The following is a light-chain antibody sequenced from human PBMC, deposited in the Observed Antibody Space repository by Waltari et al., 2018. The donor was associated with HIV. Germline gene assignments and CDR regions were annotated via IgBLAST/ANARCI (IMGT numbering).Light chain of an antibody. V-gene: IGLV2-8*01. CDR1: SSDVGGYNY. Sequence: QSALTQPPSASGSPGQSVTISCSGTSSDVGGYNYVSWYQRHPGKAPKLLIYEVIKRPSGVPDRFFGSKSGNTASLTVSGLQAEDEADYFCSSYAGDYNLVFGGGTKVTVL. CDR2: EVI. CDR3: SSYAGDYNLV. J-gene: IGLJ3*02.